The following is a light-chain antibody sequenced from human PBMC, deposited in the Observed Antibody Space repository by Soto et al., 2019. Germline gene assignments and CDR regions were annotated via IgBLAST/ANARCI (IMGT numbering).Light chain of an antibody. CDR1: RSDIGDSNF. CDR2: EVT. Sequence: QYVMTHPASVSECPGHSVTISCTGPRSDIGDSNFISWYQHSPGKAPRLLIYEVTNRPSGVSKRFSGSKAGNTASLTISGLIDDDEADYFCASFRSGTILVLGTGTKV. CDR3: ASFRSGTILV. V-gene: IGLV2-14*01. J-gene: IGLJ1*01.